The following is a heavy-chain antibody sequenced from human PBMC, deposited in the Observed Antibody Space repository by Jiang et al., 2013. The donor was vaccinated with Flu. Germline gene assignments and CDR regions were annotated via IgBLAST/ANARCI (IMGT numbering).Heavy chain of an antibody. CDR3: ARALAPRLGYNSGPRD. V-gene: IGHV1-3*01. CDR1: GYSFSNSA. CDR2: INAADGNT. D-gene: IGHD5-18*01. J-gene: IGHJ4*02. Sequence: SGAEVKKPGASVKVSCKASGYSFSNSAMNWVRQAPGQRLEWMGWINAADGNTIYSQRFQDRVTITRDTSASTAYMELSSLRSEDTAVYYCARALAPRLGYNSGPRDWGQGTLVTVSS.